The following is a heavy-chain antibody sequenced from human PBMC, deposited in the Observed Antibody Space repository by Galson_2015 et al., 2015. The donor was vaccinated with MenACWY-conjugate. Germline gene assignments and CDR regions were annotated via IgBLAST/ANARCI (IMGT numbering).Heavy chain of an antibody. J-gene: IGHJ4*02. CDR1: GYTLTELS. V-gene: IGHV1-24*01. D-gene: IGHD3-10*01. Sequence: SVKVSCKVSGYTLTELSMHWVRQAPGKGLEWMGGFDPEDGETIYAQKFQGRVTMTEDTSTDTAYMELSSLRSEDTAVYYCAAPPMFRSGYFDYWGQGTLVTVSS. CDR2: FDPEDGET. CDR3: AAPPMFRSGYFDY.